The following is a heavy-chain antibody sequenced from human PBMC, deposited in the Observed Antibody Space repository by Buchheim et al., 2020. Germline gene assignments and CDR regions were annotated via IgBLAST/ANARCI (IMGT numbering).Heavy chain of an antibody. J-gene: IGHJ4*02. V-gene: IGHV1-69*06. D-gene: IGHD3-22*01. CDR3: ARQFDSDTSGYYFYY. Sequence: QVQLVQSGAAVKKPGSSVKVSCKASGGSFSIHSINWLRQAPGQGLEWMGGIIPLFGTAKYAQRFQGRVTITADISTSTAYMDLSSLTSEDTAVYYCARQFDSDTSGYYFYYWGQGTL. CDR1: GGSFSIHS. CDR2: IIPLFGTA.